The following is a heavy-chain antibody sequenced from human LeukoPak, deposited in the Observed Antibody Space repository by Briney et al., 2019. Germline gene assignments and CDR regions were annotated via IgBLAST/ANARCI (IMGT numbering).Heavy chain of an antibody. V-gene: IGHV3-30*18. CDR2: ISYDGSNK. D-gene: IGHD5-18*01. CDR1: GFNFSDYY. Sequence: GGSLRLSCAASGFNFSDYYMSWIRQAPGKGLEWVAVISYDGSNKYYADSVKGRFTISRDNSKNTLYLQMNSLRAEDTAVYYCAKWNVDTAMVRGFDYWGQGTLVTVSS. CDR3: AKWNVDTAMVRGFDY. J-gene: IGHJ4*02.